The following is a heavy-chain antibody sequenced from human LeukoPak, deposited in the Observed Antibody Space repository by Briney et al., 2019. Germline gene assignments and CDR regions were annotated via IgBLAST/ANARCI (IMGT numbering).Heavy chain of an antibody. J-gene: IGHJ4*02. D-gene: IGHD3-9*01. CDR1: GFTFSSYA. CDR3: AKCISYGISTGYYPFDY. CDR2: ISGSGGST. Sequence: GGSLRLSCAASGFTFSSYAMSWVRQAPGKGLEWVSAISGSGGSTYYADSVKGRFTISRDNSKNTLYLQMNSLRAEDTAVYYCAKCISYGISTGYYPFDYWGQGTLVTVSS. V-gene: IGHV3-23*01.